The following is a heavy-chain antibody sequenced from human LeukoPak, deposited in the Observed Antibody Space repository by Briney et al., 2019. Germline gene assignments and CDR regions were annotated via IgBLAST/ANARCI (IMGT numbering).Heavy chain of an antibody. J-gene: IGHJ4*02. V-gene: IGHV4-39*01. CDR1: GGSISSSNFY. CDR2: IYYSGST. CDR3: ARQSEGFDY. Sequence: PSETLSLTCTVSGGSISSSNFYWDWIRQPPGKGLEWIGNIYYSGSTDYNPSLKSRVTMSVDTSKNQFSLKVSSVTAADTAVYYCARQSEGFDYWGQGTLVTVSS.